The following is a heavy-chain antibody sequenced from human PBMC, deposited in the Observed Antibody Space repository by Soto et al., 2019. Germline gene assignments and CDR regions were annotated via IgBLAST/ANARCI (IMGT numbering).Heavy chain of an antibody. CDR2: INTDGSTA. J-gene: IGHJ4*02. V-gene: IGHV3-74*01. Sequence: PGGSLRLSCAASGFTFSNYLMHWVRQAPGKGLVWVSHINTDGSTATYADSVKGRFTISRDNAKNTLYLQMNSLRAEDTAVYYCARDKADKDCISNSCFSPLDCWGQGNLVTGSS. CDR3: ARDKADKDCISNSCFSPLDC. D-gene: IGHD2-2*01. CDR1: GFTFSNYL.